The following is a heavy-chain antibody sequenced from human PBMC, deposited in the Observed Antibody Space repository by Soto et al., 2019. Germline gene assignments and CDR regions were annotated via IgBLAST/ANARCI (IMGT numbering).Heavy chain of an antibody. CDR2: IYWDDDK. D-gene: IGHD2-15*01. Sequence: QITLKESGPTLVKPTQTLTLTCTFSGFSLSTTGVGVGWIRQPAGKALEWLALIYWDDDKRYSPSLKSRLTIAKDTTKTHWFLTITDIDPAATASYYSTPPNLYCIATSCSTWFASWAHGTLVPAS. CDR1: GFSLSTTGVG. V-gene: IGHV2-5*02. J-gene: IGHJ5*01. CDR3: TPPNLYCIATSCSTWFAS.